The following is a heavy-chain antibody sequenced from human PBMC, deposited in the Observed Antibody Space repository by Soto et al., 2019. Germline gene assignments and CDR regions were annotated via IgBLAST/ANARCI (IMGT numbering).Heavy chain of an antibody. CDR3: VKQAHGLDGVAFDY. J-gene: IGHJ4*01. CDR2: VSTSGRST. Sequence: PGGSLRLSCSASGFTFSESTIYWVRQVPGKGLEAISAVSTSGRSTYYADSVKDRFRISRDNSKNTIYLQMGSMRPEDTARYYCVKQAHGLDGVAFDYWGRGTQVTVS. D-gene: IGHD2-15*01. CDR1: GFTFSEST. V-gene: IGHV3-64D*06.